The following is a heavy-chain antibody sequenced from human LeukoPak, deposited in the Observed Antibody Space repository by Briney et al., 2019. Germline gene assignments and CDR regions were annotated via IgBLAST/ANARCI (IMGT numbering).Heavy chain of an antibody. D-gene: IGHD3-10*01. CDR3: AKVYGSGSYYFPDC. CDR2: ISGSGGST. V-gene: IGHV3-23*01. J-gene: IGHJ4*02. Sequence: GGSLRLSCAASGFTFSSFAMSWVRQAPGKGLEWVSAISGSGGSTYYADSVKGRFTISRDNSKNTLYLQMNSLRAEDTAVYYCAKVYGSGSYYFPDCWGQGTLVTVSS. CDR1: GFTFSSFA.